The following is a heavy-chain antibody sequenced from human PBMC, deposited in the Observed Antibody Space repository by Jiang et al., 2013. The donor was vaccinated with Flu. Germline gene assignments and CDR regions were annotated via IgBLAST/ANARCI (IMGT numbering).Heavy chain of an antibody. CDR1: GYTFTSYG. V-gene: IGHV1-18*01. J-gene: IGHJ3*02. CDR2: ISAYNGNT. D-gene: IGHD3-22*01. CDR3: ARDLLWDYYDSSNSLGGAFDI. Sequence: GAEVKKPGASVKVSCKASGYTFTSYGISWVRQAPGQGLEWMAWISAYNGNTNYAQKVQGRVAMTTDTSTSTAYMELRSLRSDDTAVYYCARDLLWDYYDSSNSLGGAFDIWGQGAMVTVSS.